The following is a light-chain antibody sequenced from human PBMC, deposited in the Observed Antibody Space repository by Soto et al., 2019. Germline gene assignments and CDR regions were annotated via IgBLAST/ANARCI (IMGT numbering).Light chain of an antibody. Sequence: QSVLTQPASVSGSPGQSITISCTGTSSDIGSHNFVSWHQQHPGKAPKFIIYGVSNRPSGVSNRFSGSKSGNTASLTISGLQADDEADYYCSSYTTTYIWVFGGRTKVTVL. CDR2: GVS. J-gene: IGLJ3*02. CDR1: SSDIGSHNF. CDR3: SSYTTTYIWV. V-gene: IGLV2-14*01.